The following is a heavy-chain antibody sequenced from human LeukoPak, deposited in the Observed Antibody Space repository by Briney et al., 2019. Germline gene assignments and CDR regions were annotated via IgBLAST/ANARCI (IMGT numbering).Heavy chain of an antibody. CDR2: ISAYSGNT. V-gene: IGHV1-18*01. J-gene: IGHJ4*02. CDR3: ARAPDDYDFWSGPFDY. CDR1: GYTFTNYG. Sequence: GASVKVSCKASGYTFTNYGISWVRQAPGQGLEGMGGISAYSGNTNYAQNLQGRVTMTTDTSTSTAYMELRSLRSDDTAVYYCARAPDDYDFWSGPFDYWGRGTLVTVSS. D-gene: IGHD3-3*01.